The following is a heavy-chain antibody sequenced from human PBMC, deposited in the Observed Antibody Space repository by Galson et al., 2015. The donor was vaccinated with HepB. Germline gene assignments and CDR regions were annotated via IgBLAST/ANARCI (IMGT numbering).Heavy chain of an antibody. D-gene: IGHD5-12*01. CDR2: ISGSGDTT. CDR3: AKGAQDGGYVLWFDP. J-gene: IGHJ5*02. CDR1: GFTFSNYD. V-gene: IGHV3-23*01. Sequence: SLRLSCAPSGFTFSNYDMSWVRQAPGKGLEWVSSISGSGDTTYYADSVKGRYTISRDNSKNTLYLQMNSLRAEDTAVYYCAKGAQDGGYVLWFDPWGQGTLVTVSS.